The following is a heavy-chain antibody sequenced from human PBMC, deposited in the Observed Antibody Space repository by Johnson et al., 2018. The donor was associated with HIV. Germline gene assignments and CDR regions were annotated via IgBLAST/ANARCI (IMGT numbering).Heavy chain of an antibody. J-gene: IGHJ3*02. Sequence: QVQLVESGGGVVQPGRSLRLSCAASGFTFSSYGMHWVRQAPGKGLEWVAVISYDGSNKYYADSVKGRFTITRDNSKNTLYLQMNSLRAEDTAVYYCVRGGYYYDQAGAFDIWGQGTMVTVSS. CDR1: GFTFSSYG. D-gene: IGHD3-22*01. CDR3: VRGGYYYDQAGAFDI. CDR2: ISYDGSNK. V-gene: IGHV3-30*03.